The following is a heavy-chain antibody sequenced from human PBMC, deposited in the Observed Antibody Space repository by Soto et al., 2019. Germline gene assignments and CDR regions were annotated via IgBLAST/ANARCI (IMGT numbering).Heavy chain of an antibody. CDR3: ARGTIFGVVPYYFGY. CDR2: ISSSSSYI. CDR1: GFTFSSYS. D-gene: IGHD3-3*01. V-gene: IGHV3-21*01. J-gene: IGHJ4*02. Sequence: SGGSLRLSCAASGFTFSSYSMNWVRQAPGKGLEWVSSISSSSSYIYYADSVKGRFTISRDNAKNSLYLQMNSLRAEDTAVYYCARGTIFGVVPYYFGYWGQGTLVTVSS.